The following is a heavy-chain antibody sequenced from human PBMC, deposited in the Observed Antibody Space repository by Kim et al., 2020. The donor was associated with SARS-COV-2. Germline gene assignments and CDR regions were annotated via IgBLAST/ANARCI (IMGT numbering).Heavy chain of an antibody. Sequence: GGSLRLSCAASGFTFSSYAMSWVRQAPGKGLEWVSGIYSGGSSTYYADSVKGRFTISRDNSKNTLYLQMTSLRAEDTAVYYCAKGGGEAGYASSGYYYEDSYYFDYWGQGTLFTVSS. J-gene: IGHJ4*02. D-gene: IGHD3-22*01. V-gene: IGHV3-23*03. CDR3: AKGGGEAGYASSGYYYEDSYYFDY. CDR2: IYSGGSST. CDR1: GFTFSSYA.